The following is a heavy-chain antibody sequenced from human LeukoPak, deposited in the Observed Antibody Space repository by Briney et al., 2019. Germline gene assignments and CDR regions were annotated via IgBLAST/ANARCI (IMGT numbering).Heavy chain of an antibody. Sequence: SETLSLISSDCAGSISRYYWSWIVQPPGKGLEWIGYIYYSGSTNYNPSLKSRVTISVDTSKNQFALKLSSVTAADTAVYYSARGVIGTLHTWSDPWGQGTLVTVSS. V-gene: IGHV4-59*08. D-gene: IGHD3-10*01. CDR1: AGSISRYY. J-gene: IGHJ5*02. CDR2: IYYSGST. CDR3: ARGVIGTLHTWSDP.